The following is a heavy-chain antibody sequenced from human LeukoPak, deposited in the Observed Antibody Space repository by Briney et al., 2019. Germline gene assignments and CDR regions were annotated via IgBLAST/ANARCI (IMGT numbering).Heavy chain of an antibody. V-gene: IGHV4-61*01. CDR1: GGSISSSSYY. CDR2: IYYSGST. D-gene: IGHD5-12*01. CDR3: ARAGMATPYNWFDP. J-gene: IGHJ5*02. Sequence: PSETLSLTCTVSGGSISSSSYYWSWIRQPPGKGLEWIGYIYYSGSTNYNPSLKSRVTISVDTSKNQFSLKLSSVTAADTAVYYCARAGMATPYNWFDPWGQGTLVTVSS.